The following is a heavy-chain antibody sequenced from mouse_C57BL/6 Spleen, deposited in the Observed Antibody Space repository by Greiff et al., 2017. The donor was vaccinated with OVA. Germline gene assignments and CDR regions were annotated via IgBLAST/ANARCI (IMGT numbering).Heavy chain of an antibody. CDR1: GYTFTSYW. D-gene: IGHD1-1*01. CDR3: ARRGIYYYGSSPLYYAMDY. V-gene: IGHV1-69*01. CDR2: IDPSDSYT. Sequence: VQLQQPGAELVMPGASVKLSCKASGYTFTSYWMHWVKQRPGQGLEWIGEIDPSDSYTNYNQKFKGKSKLTVDKSSSTAYMQLSSLTSEDSAVYYSARRGIYYYGSSPLYYAMDYWGQGTSVTVSS. J-gene: IGHJ4*01.